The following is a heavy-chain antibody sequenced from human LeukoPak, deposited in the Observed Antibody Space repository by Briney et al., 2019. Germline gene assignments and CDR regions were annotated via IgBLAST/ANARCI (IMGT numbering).Heavy chain of an antibody. CDR3: GRGGNGIDI. D-gene: IGHD2-8*01. V-gene: IGHV3-23*01. CDR1: GFTFSSYA. CDR2: ISGSGGST. Sequence: PGGSLRLSCAASGFTFSSYAMSWVRQAPGKGLEWVPAISGSGGSTYYADSVKGRFTISRDNAKNTLYLQMNSLRAEDTAVYFCGRGGNGIDIWGQGTTVIVSS. J-gene: IGHJ3*02.